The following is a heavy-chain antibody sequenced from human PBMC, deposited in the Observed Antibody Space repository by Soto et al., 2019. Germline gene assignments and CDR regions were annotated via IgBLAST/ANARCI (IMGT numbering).Heavy chain of an antibody. CDR1: GGSISSGGYS. CDR3: ARAHYYYGMDV. CDR2: IYQSGSS. J-gene: IGHJ6*01. Sequence: TLSLTCGVSGGSISSGGYSWNWIRQPPGKGLEWIGYIYQSGSSYYNPSLKSRVTISIDRSKNQFSLKLSSVTAADTAMYYCARAHYYYGMDVWGQGTTVTVSS. V-gene: IGHV4-30-2*01.